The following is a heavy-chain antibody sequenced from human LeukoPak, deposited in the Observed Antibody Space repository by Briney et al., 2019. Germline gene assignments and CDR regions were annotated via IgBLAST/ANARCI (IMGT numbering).Heavy chain of an antibody. CDR3: ARDRSGIFQN. V-gene: IGHV3-66*01. Sequence: PGGSLRLSCAASGFTVSSNYMSWVRQAPGKGLEWVSVIYSGGSTYYEDPVKGRFTITRDNSKNTLYLQMSSLRAEDTAVYYCARDRSGIFQNWGQGTLVTVSS. CDR1: GFTVSSNY. CDR2: IYSGGST. D-gene: IGHD3-3*01. J-gene: IGHJ1*01.